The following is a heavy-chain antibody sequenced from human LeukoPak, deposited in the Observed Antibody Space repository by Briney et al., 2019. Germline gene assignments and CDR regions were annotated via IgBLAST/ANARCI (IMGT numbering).Heavy chain of an antibody. CDR3: ARGLYNWNYFDY. J-gene: IGHJ4*02. D-gene: IGHD1-20*01. CDR1: GGSISISSYY. V-gene: IGHV4-39*01. CDR2: IYYSEST. Sequence: SETLSLTCTVSGGSISISSYYWDWVRQPPGKGLEWIGTIYYSESTSYNPTLNCPVPISVDTSKNQFSLRLSAVTAADTTLYYCARGLYNWNYFDYWGQGAPVTVSS.